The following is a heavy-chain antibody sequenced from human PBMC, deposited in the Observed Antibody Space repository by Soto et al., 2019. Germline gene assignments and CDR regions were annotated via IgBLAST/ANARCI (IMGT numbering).Heavy chain of an antibody. V-gene: IGHV4-39*01. J-gene: IGHJ4*02. CDR1: GASITNHTSY. D-gene: IGHD3-16*01. Sequence: SETLSLTCTVSGASITNHTSYWGWIRQPPGKGLEYIGSVYQSGSTYYNPSLKSRVTISVDTSKNNFSLRLTSVTAADTAVYYCARQTLSILYFFDFWAQGTLVTAPQ. CDR2: VYQSGST. CDR3: ARQTLSILYFFDF.